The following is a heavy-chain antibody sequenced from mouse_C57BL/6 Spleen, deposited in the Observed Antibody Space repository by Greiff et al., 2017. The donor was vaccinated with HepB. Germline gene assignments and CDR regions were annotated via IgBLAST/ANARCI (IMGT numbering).Heavy chain of an antibody. D-gene: IGHD2-2*01. V-gene: IGHV7-3*01. Sequence: EVHLVESGGGLVQPGGSLSLSCAASGFTFTDYYMSWVRQPPGKALEWLGFIRNKANGYTTEYSASVKGRFTISRDNSQSILYLQMNALRAEDSATYYCARSRGYDGAMDYWGQGTSVTVSS. CDR3: ARSRGYDGAMDY. J-gene: IGHJ4*01. CDR2: IRNKANGYTT. CDR1: GFTFTDYY.